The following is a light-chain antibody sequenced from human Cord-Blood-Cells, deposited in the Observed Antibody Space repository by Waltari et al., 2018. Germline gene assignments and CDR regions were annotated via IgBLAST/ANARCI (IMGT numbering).Light chain of an antibody. Sequence: QSALTQPASVSGSPGQSITTSCTGTSSDVGGYNYVSWYQQHPGKAPKLMMYDVSNRPSGVSNRFSGSKSGNTASLTISGLQAEDEADYYCSSYTSSSTYVFGTGTKVTVL. CDR2: DVS. V-gene: IGLV2-14*03. J-gene: IGLJ1*01. CDR1: SSDVGGYNY. CDR3: SSYTSSSTYV.